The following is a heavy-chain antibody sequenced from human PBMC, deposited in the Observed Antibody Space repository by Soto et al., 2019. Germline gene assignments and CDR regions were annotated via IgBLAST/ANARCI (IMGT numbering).Heavy chain of an antibody. Sequence: PGGSLRLSCTASGFTFGDYAMSWVRQAPGKGLEWVGFIRSKAYGGTTESAASVKGRFTISRDDSKSIAYLQMNSLKTEDTAVYYCTRDWVVPAAPRLYYYYGMDVWGQGTTVTVSS. CDR2: IRSKAYGGTT. CDR3: TRDWVVPAAPRLYYYYGMDV. D-gene: IGHD2-2*01. J-gene: IGHJ6*02. V-gene: IGHV3-49*04. CDR1: GFTFGDYA.